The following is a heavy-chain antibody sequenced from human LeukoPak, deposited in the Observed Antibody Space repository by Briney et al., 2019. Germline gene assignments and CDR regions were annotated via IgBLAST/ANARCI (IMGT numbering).Heavy chain of an antibody. CDR1: GGSIRSYY. V-gene: IGHV4-59*01. J-gene: IGHJ4*02. CDR3: ARMYSNYFDY. D-gene: IGHD4-11*01. CDR2: IYYSGST. Sequence: SETLSLTCTVSGGSIRSYYWSWIRQPPGKGLEWIGFIYYSGSTNYNPSLKSRVTISVDTSKNQFSLKLSSVTAADTAVYYCARMYSNYFDYWGQGTLVTVSS.